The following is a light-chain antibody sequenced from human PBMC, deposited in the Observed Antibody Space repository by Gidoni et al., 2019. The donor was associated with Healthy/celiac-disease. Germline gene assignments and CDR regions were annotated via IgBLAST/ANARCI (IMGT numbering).Light chain of an antibody. CDR2: QDS. J-gene: IGLJ2*01. V-gene: IGLV3-1*01. CDR3: QAWDSSHVV. Sequence: SSDLTTPPSVSVSPGQTASIPCSGDKLGDKYARWYQQKPGQSPVLVIYQDSKRPSGIPERFSGSNSGNTATLTISGTQAMDEADYYCQAWDSSHVVFGGGTKLTVL. CDR1: KLGDKY.